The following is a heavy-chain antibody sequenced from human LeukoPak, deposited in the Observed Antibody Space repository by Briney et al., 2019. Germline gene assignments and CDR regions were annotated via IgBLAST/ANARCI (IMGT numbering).Heavy chain of an antibody. D-gene: IGHD6-19*01. Sequence: SETLSLTCTVSGGSISSSSYYWGWIRQPPGKGLEWIGSIYYSGSTYYNPSLKSRVTISVDTSKNQFSLKLSSVTAADTAVYYCARPPDSGSGRYYFDYWGQGTLVTVSS. CDR3: ARPPDSGSGRYYFDY. V-gene: IGHV4-39*01. CDR1: GGSISSSSYY. J-gene: IGHJ4*02. CDR2: IYYSGST.